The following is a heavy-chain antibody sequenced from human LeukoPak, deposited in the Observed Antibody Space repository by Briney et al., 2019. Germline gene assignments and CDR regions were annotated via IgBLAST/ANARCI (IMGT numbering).Heavy chain of an antibody. Sequence: PSETLSLTCTVSGGSISSSSYYWGWIRQPPGKGLEWIGSIYYSGSTYYNPSLKSRVTISVDTSKNQFSLKLSSVTAADTAVYYCANLHIVATTGLGRDVFDYWGQGTLVTISS. CDR3: ANLHIVATTGLGRDVFDY. V-gene: IGHV4-39*01. CDR2: IYYSGST. J-gene: IGHJ4*02. D-gene: IGHD5-12*01. CDR1: GGSISSSSYY.